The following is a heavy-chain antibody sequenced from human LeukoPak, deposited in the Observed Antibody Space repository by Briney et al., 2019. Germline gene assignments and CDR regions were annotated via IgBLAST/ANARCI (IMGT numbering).Heavy chain of an antibody. V-gene: IGHV3-30-3*01. CDR2: ISYDGSNK. D-gene: IGHD3-3*01. CDR1: GFTFSSYA. Sequence: GRSLRLSCAASGFTFSSYAMHWVRQAPGKGLEWVAVISYDGSNKYYADSVKGRFTISRDDSKDTLYLQMNSLRLEDTAVYYCARASDRMYDEFWEGYFSSFDFWGQGTLVTVSS. CDR3: ARASDRMYDEFWEGYFSSFDF. J-gene: IGHJ4*02.